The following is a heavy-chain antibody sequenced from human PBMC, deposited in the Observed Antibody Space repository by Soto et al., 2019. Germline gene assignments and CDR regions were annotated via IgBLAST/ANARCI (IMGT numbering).Heavy chain of an antibody. CDR1: GFTFSSYA. Sequence: GGSLRLSCAASGFTFSSYAMSWVRQAPGKGLVWVSRINSDGSSTSYADSVKGRFTISRDNAKNTLYLQMNSLRAEDTAVYYCARVGWFGELGYYYYYYYMDVWGKGTTVTVSS. J-gene: IGHJ6*03. V-gene: IGHV3-74*01. D-gene: IGHD3-10*01. CDR2: INSDGSST. CDR3: ARVGWFGELGYYYYYYYMDV.